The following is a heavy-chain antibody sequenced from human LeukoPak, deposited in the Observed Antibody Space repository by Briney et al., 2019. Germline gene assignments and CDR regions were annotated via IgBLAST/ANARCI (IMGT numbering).Heavy chain of an antibody. J-gene: IGHJ4*02. CDR3: ARDRGYDILTGYPQYYFDY. V-gene: IGHV3-48*01. Sequence: GGSLRLSCAASGFTFSTYSMNWVRQAPGKGLEWVSYISYTNIIYYADSVRGRFTISRDNAKNSLYLQMNSLRAEDTAVYYCARDRGYDILTGYPQYYFDYWGQGTLVTVSS. D-gene: IGHD3-9*01. CDR2: ISYTNII. CDR1: GFTFSTYS.